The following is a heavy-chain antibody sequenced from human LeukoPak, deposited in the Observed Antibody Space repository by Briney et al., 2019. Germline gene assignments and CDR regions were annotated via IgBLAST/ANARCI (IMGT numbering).Heavy chain of an antibody. V-gene: IGHV1-2*02. CDR2: INPNSGGT. D-gene: IGHD1-26*01. CDR1: GYTFTGHY. CDR3: ARPHDGGSYSNDAFDI. Sequence: GASVKVSCKASGYTFTGHYLHWVRQAPGQGLEWMGFINPNSGGTNYAQKFQGRVTMTRDTSVSTAYMELSRLTSDDTAVYYCARPHDGGSYSNDAFDIWGQGTMVTVSS. J-gene: IGHJ3*02.